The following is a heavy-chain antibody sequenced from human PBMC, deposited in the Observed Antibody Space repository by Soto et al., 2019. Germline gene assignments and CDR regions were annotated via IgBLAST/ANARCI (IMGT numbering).Heavy chain of an antibody. J-gene: IGHJ6*02. CDR3: ARERDRPYYHYGMDV. CDR1: GYSFTRYG. CDR2: ISGYNIKT. V-gene: IGHV1-18*01. Sequence: QVQLVQSGNEVKKPGASVNVSCKASGYSFTRYGISWVRQAPGQGLEWMGWISGYNIKTKYAQNLQGRASMTTDTAASTAYMERRSLESDDTAVYYCARERDRPYYHYGMDVSGQGTKVIVSS.